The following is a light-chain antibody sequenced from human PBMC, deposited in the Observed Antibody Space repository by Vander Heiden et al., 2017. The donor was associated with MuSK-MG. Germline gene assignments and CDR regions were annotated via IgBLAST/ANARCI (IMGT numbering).Light chain of an antibody. CDR1: QSVSSY. V-gene: IGKV3-11*01. CDR2: DAS. J-gene: IGKJ5*01. Sequence: ETVLTQSPATLSLSPGERVTLSCRASQSVSSYLAWYQQKPGQDPRLLIYDASNRATGIPARFSGSGSGTDFTLTISSLEPEDFAVYYCQQRSNWPITFGQGTRLELK. CDR3: QQRSNWPIT.